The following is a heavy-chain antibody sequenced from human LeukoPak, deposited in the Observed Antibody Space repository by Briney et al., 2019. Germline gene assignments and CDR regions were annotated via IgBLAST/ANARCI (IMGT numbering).Heavy chain of an antibody. CDR3: ARDIYGDYIGVWFDP. CDR2: IYHSGST. V-gene: IGHV4-38-2*02. D-gene: IGHD4-17*01. CDR1: GYSISSGYY. J-gene: IGHJ5*02. Sequence: PSETLSLTCTVSGYSISSGYYWGWIRPPPGKGLEWIGSIYHSGSTYYNPSLKSRVTISVDTSKNQFSLKLSSVTAADTAVYYCARDIYGDYIGVWFDPWGQGTLVTVSS.